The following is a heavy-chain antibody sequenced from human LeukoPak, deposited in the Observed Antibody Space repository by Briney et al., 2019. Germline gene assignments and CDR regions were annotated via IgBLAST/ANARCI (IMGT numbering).Heavy chain of an antibody. Sequence: GGYLRLSCAASGFTFSSYSMNWVRQAPGKGLEWVSSISSSSSYIYYADSVKGRFTISRDNAKNSLYLQMNSLRAEDTAVYYCARRSRSDAFDIWGQGTMVTVSS. CDR2: ISSSSSYI. CDR3: ARRSRSDAFDI. CDR1: GFTFSSYS. D-gene: IGHD6-13*01. J-gene: IGHJ3*02. V-gene: IGHV3-21*01.